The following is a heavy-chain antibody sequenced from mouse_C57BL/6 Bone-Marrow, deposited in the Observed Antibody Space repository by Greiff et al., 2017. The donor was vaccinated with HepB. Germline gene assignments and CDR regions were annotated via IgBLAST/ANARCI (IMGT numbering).Heavy chain of an antibody. V-gene: IGHV1-61*01. CDR1: GYTFTSYW. CDR2: IYPSDSET. D-gene: IGHD2-3*01. Sequence: QVQLQQPGAELVRPGSSVKLSCKASGYTFTSYWMDWVKQRPGQGLEWIGNIYPSDSETHYNQKFKDKATLTVDKSSSTAYMQLSSLTSEDSAVYYCARSPDGYPFAYWGQGTLVTVSA. J-gene: IGHJ3*01. CDR3: ARSPDGYPFAY.